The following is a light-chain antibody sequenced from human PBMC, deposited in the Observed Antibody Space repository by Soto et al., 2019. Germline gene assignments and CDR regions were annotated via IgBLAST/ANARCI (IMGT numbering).Light chain of an antibody. CDR2: AAS. J-gene: IGKJ1*01. CDR1: QSISTY. CDR3: QQSYTTPPT. Sequence: DIQMTKSPSSLSASVGDRVTITCRTSQSISTYLNWYQQNPGTAPKLLISAASTLQSGVPSRFSGGGFGTDFTLTISSLQPEDFATYYCQQSYTTPPTFGQGTKVEI. V-gene: IGKV1-39*01.